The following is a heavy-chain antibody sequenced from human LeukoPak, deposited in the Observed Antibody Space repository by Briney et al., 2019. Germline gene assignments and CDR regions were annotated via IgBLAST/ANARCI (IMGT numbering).Heavy chain of an antibody. D-gene: IGHD2-2*01. Sequence: SETLSLTCAVSGYSISSGYQWAWIRQSPGKGLEWIGSIYHSGSAHYNPSLKSRVTISVETSKNQFSLKMYSVTAANTAVYYCARDPRWLTPDCTSTSCYENYFDPWGQGTLVTVSS. CDR1: GYSISSGYQ. CDR3: ARDPRWLTPDCTSTSCYENYFDP. V-gene: IGHV4-38-2*02. CDR2: IYHSGSA. J-gene: IGHJ5*02.